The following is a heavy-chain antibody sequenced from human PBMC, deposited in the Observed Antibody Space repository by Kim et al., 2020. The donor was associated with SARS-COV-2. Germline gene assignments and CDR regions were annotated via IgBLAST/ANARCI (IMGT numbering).Heavy chain of an antibody. CDR3: AKAGITMVTRPGDY. V-gene: IGHV3-23*01. Sequence: GGSLRLSCAASGFTFSSYAMSWVRQAPGKGLEWVSVISGSGGSTYYADSVKGRFTISRDNSKNTLYLQMNSLRAEDTAVYYCAKAGITMVTRPGDYWGQGTLVTVSS. CDR2: ISGSGGST. D-gene: IGHD3-10*01. CDR1: GFTFSSYA. J-gene: IGHJ4*02.